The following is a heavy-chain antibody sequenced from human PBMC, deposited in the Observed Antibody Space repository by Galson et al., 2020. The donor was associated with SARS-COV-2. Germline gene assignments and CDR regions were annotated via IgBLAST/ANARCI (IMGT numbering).Heavy chain of an antibody. CDR2: ISSSGSTI. CDR1: GFTFSSYE. CDR3: AREVPNDFWSGYAFDY. D-gene: IGHD3-3*01. V-gene: IGHV3-48*03. J-gene: IGHJ4*02. Sequence: GGSLRLSCAASGFTFSSYEMNWVRQAPGKGLEWVSYISSSGSTIYYADSVKGRFTISRDNAKNSLYLQMNSLRAEDTAVYYCAREVPNDFWSGYAFDYWGQGTLVTVSS.